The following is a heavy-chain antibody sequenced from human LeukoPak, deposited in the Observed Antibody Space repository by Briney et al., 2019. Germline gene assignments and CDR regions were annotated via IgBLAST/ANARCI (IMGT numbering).Heavy chain of an antibody. D-gene: IGHD6-13*01. V-gene: IGHV4-34*01. CDR1: GGSFSGYY. CDR3: ARDGRGYASSWYFDL. J-gene: IGHJ4*02. Sequence: PSETLSLTCAVYGGSFSGYYWSWIRQPPGKGLEWIGEINHSGSTNYNPSLKSRVTISVDTSKNQFSLKLSSVTAADTAVYYCARDGRGYASSWYFDLWGQGTLVTVSS. CDR2: INHSGST.